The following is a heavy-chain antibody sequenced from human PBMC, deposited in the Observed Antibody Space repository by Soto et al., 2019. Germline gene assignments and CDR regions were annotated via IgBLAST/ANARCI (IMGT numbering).Heavy chain of an antibody. Sequence: ASVKVSCKASGYTFTGYYMHWVRQAPGQGLEWMGWINPNSGGTNYAQKFQGWVTMTRDTSIGTAYMGLSRLRSDDTAVYYCARSAGDYYYYMDVWGKGTTVTVSS. CDR1: GYTFTGYY. CDR3: ARSAGDYYYYMDV. CDR2: INPNSGGT. V-gene: IGHV1-2*04. J-gene: IGHJ6*03. D-gene: IGHD6-13*01.